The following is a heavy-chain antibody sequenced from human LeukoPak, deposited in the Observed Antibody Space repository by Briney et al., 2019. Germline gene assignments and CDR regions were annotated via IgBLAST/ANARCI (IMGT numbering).Heavy chain of an antibody. CDR1: GFTFSSYA. V-gene: IGHV3-23*01. D-gene: IGHD3-9*01. J-gene: IGHJ4*02. CDR3: AKDIPSVFFDWLWPPVRWARVGEAFDY. Sequence: PGGSLRLSCAASGFTFSSYAMSWVRQAPGKGLEWVSAISGSGGSTYYADSVKGRFTISRDNSKNTLYLQMNSLRAEDTAVYYCAKDIPSVFFDWLWPPVRWARVGEAFDYWGQGTLVTVSS. CDR2: ISGSGGST.